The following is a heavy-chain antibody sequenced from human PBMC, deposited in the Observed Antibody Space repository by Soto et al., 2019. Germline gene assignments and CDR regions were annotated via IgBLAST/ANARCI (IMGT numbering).Heavy chain of an antibody. J-gene: IGHJ4*02. CDR2: ISSSSSYI. D-gene: IGHD4-4*01. CDR3: AAGSYSNTFDY. Sequence: GGSLRLSCAASGFTFSSYSMNWVRQAPGKGLEWVSSISSSSSYIYYADSVKGRFTISRDNAKNSLYLQMNSLRAEDTAVYYCAAGSYSNTFDYWGQGTLVTVSS. CDR1: GFTFSSYS. V-gene: IGHV3-21*01.